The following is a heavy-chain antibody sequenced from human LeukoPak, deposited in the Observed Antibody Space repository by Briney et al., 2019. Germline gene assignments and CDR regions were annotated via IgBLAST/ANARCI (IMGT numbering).Heavy chain of an antibody. J-gene: IGHJ4*02. V-gene: IGHV3-9*03. D-gene: IGHD4-23*01. CDR1: GFTFSSYA. Sequence: GGSLRLSCAASGFTFSSYAMSWVRQAPGKGLEWVSGISWNSGIIGYADSVKGRFTISRDNAKNSLYLQMNSLRAEDMALYYCAKGSSVVIPGYFDYWGQGTLVTVSS. CDR2: ISWNSGII. CDR3: AKGSSVVIPGYFDY.